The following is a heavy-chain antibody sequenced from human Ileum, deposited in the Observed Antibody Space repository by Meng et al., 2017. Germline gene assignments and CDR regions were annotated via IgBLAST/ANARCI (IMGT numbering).Heavy chain of an antibody. CDR1: GGSVSSGSYY. Sequence: GQLEEPGPRLVSPSETLSLACTVSGGSVSSGSYYWSWIRQPPGKGLEWIGHIYYSGSTNYHPSLKSRVTISVDMSKNQFSLKLNSVTAADTAIYFCARSSTSPASYFFDYWGQGTLVTVSS. CDR2: IYYSGST. D-gene: IGHD6-6*01. CDR3: ARSSTSPASYFFDY. V-gene: IGHV4-61*01. J-gene: IGHJ4*02.